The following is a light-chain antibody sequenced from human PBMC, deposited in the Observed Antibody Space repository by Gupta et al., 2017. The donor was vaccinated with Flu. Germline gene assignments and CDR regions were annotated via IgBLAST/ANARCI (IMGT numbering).Light chain of an antibody. CDR3: QSYNDNNQGL. V-gene: IGLV6-57*03. CDR1: SGSIASNF. CDR2: EYN. Sequence: NFMLTQPHSVSESPGKTVTISCTRSSGSIASNFVQWYQQRPGSAPTIVIYEYNHRPSGVPDRFSGSIDNSANSASLTISGLRTEDEADYYCQSYNDNNQGLFGGGTKLAVL. J-gene: IGLJ3*02.